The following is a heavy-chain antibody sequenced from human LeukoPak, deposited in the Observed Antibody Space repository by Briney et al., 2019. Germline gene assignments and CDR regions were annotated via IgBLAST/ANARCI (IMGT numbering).Heavy chain of an antibody. CDR3: ARGRIVEGLDY. D-gene: IGHD3-22*01. V-gene: IGHV1-2*02. J-gene: IGHJ4*02. Sequence: GASVKVSCKASGYTFTGYYMHWVRQAPGQGLEWVGWINPNSGGTNYAQRFQGRVTVTRDTSISTAYMELSRLRSDDTAVYYCARGRIVEGLDYWGQGTLVTVSS. CDR1: GYTFTGYY. CDR2: INPNSGGT.